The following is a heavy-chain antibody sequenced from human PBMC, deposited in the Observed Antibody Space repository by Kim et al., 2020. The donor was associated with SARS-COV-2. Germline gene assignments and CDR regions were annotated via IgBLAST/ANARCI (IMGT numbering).Heavy chain of an antibody. D-gene: IGHD3-3*01. CDR1: GFTFSSYD. J-gene: IGHJ6*02. Sequence: GGSLRLSCAASGFTFSSYDMHWVRQATGKGLEWVSAIGTAGDTYYPGSVKGRFTISRENAKNSLYLQMNSLRAGDTAVYYCARGDEDFWSGPRVYGMDVWGQGTTVTVSS. CDR3: ARGDEDFWSGPRVYGMDV. CDR2: IGTAGDT. V-gene: IGHV3-13*04.